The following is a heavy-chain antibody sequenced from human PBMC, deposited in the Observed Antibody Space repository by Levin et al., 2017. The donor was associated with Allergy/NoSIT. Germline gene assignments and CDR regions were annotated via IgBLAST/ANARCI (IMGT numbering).Heavy chain of an antibody. CDR3: ASGGIAVAGDAFDI. Sequence: SQTLSLTCTVSGGSISSSSYYWGWIRQPPGKGLEWIGSIYYSGSTYYNPSLKSRVTISVDTSKNQFSLKLSSVTAADTAVYYCASGGIAVAGDAFDIWGQGTMVTVSS. CDR1: GGSISSSSYY. V-gene: IGHV4-39*01. D-gene: IGHD6-19*01. CDR2: IYYSGST. J-gene: IGHJ3*02.